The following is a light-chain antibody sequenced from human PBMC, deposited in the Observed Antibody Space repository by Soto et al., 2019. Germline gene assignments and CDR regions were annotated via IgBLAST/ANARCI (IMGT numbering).Light chain of an antibody. CDR3: HQYKTYSWT. CDR2: DAT. V-gene: IGKV1-5*01. CDR1: QSVTSW. Sequence: DIQMTQSPSTLPASVGDRVTITCRASQSVTSWLAWYQQKPGKAPKLLIHDATSLESGVPSRFSGSGSRTEFTLTISSLQADDFATYYCHQYKTYSWTFGQGTKVEIK. J-gene: IGKJ1*01.